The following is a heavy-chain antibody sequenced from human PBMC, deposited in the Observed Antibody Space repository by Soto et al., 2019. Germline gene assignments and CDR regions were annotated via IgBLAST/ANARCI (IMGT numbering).Heavy chain of an antibody. V-gene: IGHV1-18*01. CDR3: ARDWSPAAVYYYGMDV. D-gene: IGHD2-2*01. J-gene: IGHJ6*02. Sequence: ASVKVSCKAFGYTFTSYGISWVRQAPGQGLEWMGWISAYNGNTNFAQKLQGRVTMTTDTATNTAYMELRSLRSDDTAVYFCARDWSPAAVYYYGMDVWGQGTTVTVPS. CDR1: GYTFTSYG. CDR2: ISAYNGNT.